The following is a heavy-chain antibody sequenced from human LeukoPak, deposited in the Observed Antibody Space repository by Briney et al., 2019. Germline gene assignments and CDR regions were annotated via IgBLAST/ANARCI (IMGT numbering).Heavy chain of an antibody. CDR1: GFTFSTSG. CDR2: IWYDGGHI. J-gene: IGHJ5*02. D-gene: IGHD4-23*01. CDR3: ARRWGNWFDP. Sequence: GGSLRLSCAASGFTFSTSGMHWVRQAPGKGLEWVAVIWYDGGHIYYADSVKGRFTISRDNSKNTLYLQMNSLRAEDTAVYYCARRWGNWFDPWGQGTLVTVSS. V-gene: IGHV3-33*01.